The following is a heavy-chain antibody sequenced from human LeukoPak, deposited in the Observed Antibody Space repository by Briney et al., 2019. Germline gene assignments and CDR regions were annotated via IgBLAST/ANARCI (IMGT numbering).Heavy chain of an antibody. J-gene: IGHJ5*02. CDR1: GYTFTSYD. CDR2: MNPNSGNT. D-gene: IGHD3-3*01. V-gene: IGHV1-8*01. CDR3: ARGTAYYDFWSGYTLGWFDP. Sequence: ASVKVSCKASGYTFTSYDINWVRQATGQGLEWMGWMNPNSGNTGYAQKFQGRVTMTRNTFISTAYMELSSLRSEDTAVYYCARGTAYYDFWSGYTLGWFDPWDQGTLVTVSS.